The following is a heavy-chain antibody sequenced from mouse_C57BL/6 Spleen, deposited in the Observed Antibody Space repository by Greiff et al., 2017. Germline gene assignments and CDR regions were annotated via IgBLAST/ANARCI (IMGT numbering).Heavy chain of an antibody. J-gene: IGHJ3*01. Sequence: QVHVKQPGAELVKPGASVKLSCKASGYTFTSYWMQWVKQRPGQGLEWIGEIDPSDSYTNYNQKFKGKATLTVDTSSSTAYMQLSSLTSEDSAVYYCARREDYDAAYWGQGTLVTVSA. D-gene: IGHD2-4*01. CDR1: GYTFTSYW. CDR3: ARREDYDAAY. V-gene: IGHV1-50*01. CDR2: IDPSDSYT.